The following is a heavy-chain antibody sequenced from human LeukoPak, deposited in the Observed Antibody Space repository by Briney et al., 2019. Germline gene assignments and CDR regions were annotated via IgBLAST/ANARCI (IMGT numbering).Heavy chain of an antibody. CDR2: INPSGGST. CDR3: ARKYCSSTSCRGSWFDP. Sequence: ASVKVSCKASGYTFTSYYMHWVRQAPGQGLEWMGIINPSGGSTSYAQKFQGRVTMTRDTSTSTVYMELSSLRSEDTAVYYCARKYCSSTSCRGSWFDPWGQGTLVTVSS. CDR1: GYTFTSYY. J-gene: IGHJ5*02. V-gene: IGHV1-46*01. D-gene: IGHD2-2*01.